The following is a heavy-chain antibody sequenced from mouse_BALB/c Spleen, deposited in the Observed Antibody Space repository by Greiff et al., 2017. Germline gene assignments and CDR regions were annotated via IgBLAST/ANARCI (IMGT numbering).Heavy chain of an antibody. CDR2: ISSGGST. CDR3: ARPLITTVVAMDY. CDR1: GFTFSSYA. J-gene: IGHJ4*01. D-gene: IGHD1-1*01. Sequence: EVQLVESGGGLVKPGGSLKLSCAASGFTFSSYAMSWVRQTPEKRLEWVASISSGGSTYYPDSVKGRFTISRDNARNILYLQMSSLRSEDTAMYYCARPLITTVVAMDYWGQGTSVTVSS. V-gene: IGHV5-6-5*01.